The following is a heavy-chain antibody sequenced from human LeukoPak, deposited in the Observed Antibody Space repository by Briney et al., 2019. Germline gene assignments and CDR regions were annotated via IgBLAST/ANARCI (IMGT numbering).Heavy chain of an antibody. CDR3: ARASYGDDY. CDR2: INHSGST. Sequence: SETLSLTCAVYGGSFSGYYWSWIRQPPGKGLEWMGEINHSGSTNYNPSLKSLVTISVDTSKNQFSLKLSSVTAADTAVYYCARASYGDDYWGQGTLVTVSS. CDR1: GGSFSGYY. D-gene: IGHD3-10*01. V-gene: IGHV4-34*01. J-gene: IGHJ4*02.